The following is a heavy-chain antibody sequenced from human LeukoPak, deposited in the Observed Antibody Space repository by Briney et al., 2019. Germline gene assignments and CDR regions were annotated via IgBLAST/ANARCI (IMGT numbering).Heavy chain of an antibody. V-gene: IGHV1-46*01. CDR3: ARVKDLSGSYISFDY. D-gene: IGHD3-10*01. CDR2: INLSGGST. Sequence: ASVKVSCKASGYTFTSYYMHWVRQAPGQGLEWMGIINLSGGSTSYAQKFQGRVTMTRDTPTSTVYMELSSLRSEDTAVYYCARVKDLSGSYISFDYWGQGTLVTVSS. CDR1: GYTFTSYY. J-gene: IGHJ4*02.